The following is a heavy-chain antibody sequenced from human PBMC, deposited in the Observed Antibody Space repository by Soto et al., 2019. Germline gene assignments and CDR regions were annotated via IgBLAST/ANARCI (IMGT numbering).Heavy chain of an antibody. D-gene: IGHD2-8*01. J-gene: IGHJ5*02. CDR2: ITGSSSTI. Sequence: GGPLRLSCAASGFTFGRYSMNWVRQAPGKGLEWVSYITGSSSTIYYADSVTGRFTISRDNAKNSRYLQMNSLRDEDTAVYYCARDNGMAGSSEPWGQGTLVTISS. CDR3: ARDNGMAGSSEP. V-gene: IGHV3-48*02. CDR1: GFTFGRYS.